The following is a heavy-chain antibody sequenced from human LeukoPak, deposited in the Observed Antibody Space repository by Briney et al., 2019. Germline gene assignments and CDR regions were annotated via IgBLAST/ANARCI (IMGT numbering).Heavy chain of an antibody. CDR2: IYYSGST. Sequence: SETLSLTCTVSGGSISSYYWSWIRQPPGKGLEWIGYIYYSGSTNYNPSLKSRVTISVDTSKNQFSLKLSSVPAADTAMYYCARVSPSGWYYFDYWGQGTLVTVSS. CDR3: ARVSPSGWYYFDY. CDR1: GGSISSYY. J-gene: IGHJ4*02. V-gene: IGHV4-59*01. D-gene: IGHD6-19*01.